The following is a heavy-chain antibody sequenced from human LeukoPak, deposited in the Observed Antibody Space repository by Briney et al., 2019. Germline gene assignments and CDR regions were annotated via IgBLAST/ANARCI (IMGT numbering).Heavy chain of an antibody. CDR2: TYYRSKWYN. CDR3: ARAPDSSFDP. CDR1: GYSVSSNSVA. Sequence: SQTLSLTCAISGYSVSSNSVAWNWIRQSPSRGLEWLGRTYYRSKWYNDYAVSVKSRITINPDTSKNQFSLQLNSVTPEDTAVYYCARAPDSSFDPWGQGTLVTVSS. J-gene: IGHJ5*02. V-gene: IGHV6-1*01. D-gene: IGHD3-22*01.